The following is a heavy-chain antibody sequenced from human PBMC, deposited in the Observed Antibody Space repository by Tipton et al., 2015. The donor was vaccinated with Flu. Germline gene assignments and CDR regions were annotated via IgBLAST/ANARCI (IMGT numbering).Heavy chain of an antibody. CDR3: AKDISPSGYYDSSGSFRGFDY. V-gene: IGHV4-61*01. CDR1: GGSVSSGSYY. D-gene: IGHD3-22*01. Sequence: TLSLTCTVSGGSVSSGSYYWNWIRQPPGKGLEWIGYIYYSGSTNYNPSLKSRVTISVDTSKNQFSLKLSSVTAADTALYYCAKDISPSGYYDSSGSFRGFDYWGQGTLITVSS. CDR2: IYYSGST. J-gene: IGHJ4*02.